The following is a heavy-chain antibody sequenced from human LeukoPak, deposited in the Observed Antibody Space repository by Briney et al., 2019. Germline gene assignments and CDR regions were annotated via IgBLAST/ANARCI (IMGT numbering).Heavy chain of an antibody. J-gene: IGHJ4*02. CDR2: ISGSGGST. CDR3: AKWHYYDSSGYFDY. D-gene: IGHD3-22*01. V-gene: IGHV3-23*01. CDR1: GFTFSSYA. Sequence: PGGSLRLTCAASGFTFSSYAMSWVRQAPGKGLEWVSAISGSGGSTYYADSVKGRFTISRDNSKNTLYLQMNSLRAEDTAVYYCAKWHYYDSSGYFDYWGQGTLVTVSS.